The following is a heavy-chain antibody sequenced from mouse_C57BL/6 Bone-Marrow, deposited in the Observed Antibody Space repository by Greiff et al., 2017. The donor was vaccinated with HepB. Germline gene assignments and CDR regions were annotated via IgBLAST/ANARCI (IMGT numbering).Heavy chain of an antibody. CDR1: GYTFTDYY. CDR2: IYPGSGNT. Sequence: QVQLQQSGAELVRPGASVKLSCKASGYTFTDYYINWVKQRPGQGLEWIARIYPGSGNTYYNEKFKGKATLTAEKSSSTAYMQLSSLTSEESAVYFCAREIDYDWYWGQGTLVTVSA. CDR3: AREIDYDWY. J-gene: IGHJ3*01. D-gene: IGHD2-4*01. V-gene: IGHV1-76*01.